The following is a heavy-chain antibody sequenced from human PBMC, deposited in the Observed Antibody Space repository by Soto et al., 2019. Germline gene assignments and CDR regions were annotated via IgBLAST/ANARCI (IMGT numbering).Heavy chain of an antibody. Sequence: EVQLLEPGGGLVQPGGSLRLSCAASGFTFSSFFMSWVRQAQGKGLDWVSGIGANGGSTYYADSVKGRFIISRDNSKNTLYLQMNSLRAEDTAVYYCARDPNGDYLGAFDFWGQKTMVTVSS. J-gene: IGHJ3*01. CDR1: GFTFSSFF. V-gene: IGHV3-23*01. CDR2: IGANGGST. CDR3: ARDPNGDYLGAFDF. D-gene: IGHD4-17*01.